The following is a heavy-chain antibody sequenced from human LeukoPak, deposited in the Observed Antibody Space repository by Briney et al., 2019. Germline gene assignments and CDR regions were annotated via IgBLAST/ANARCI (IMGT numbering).Heavy chain of an antibody. V-gene: IGHV3-21*01. CDR2: ISSSSNFI. CDR3: ARVMDYYGSGGFDP. J-gene: IGHJ5*02. CDR1: EFTFSSYW. Sequence: PGGSLRLSCAASEFTFSSYWMNWVRQAAGKGLEWVSSISSSSNFIYYADSVKGRFTISRDNTKNSLYLQMNSLRAEDTAVYYCARVMDYYGSGGFDPWGQGTLVTVSS. D-gene: IGHD3-10*01.